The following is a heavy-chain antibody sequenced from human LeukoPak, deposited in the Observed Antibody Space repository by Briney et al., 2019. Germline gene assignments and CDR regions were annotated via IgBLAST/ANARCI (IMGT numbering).Heavy chain of an antibody. CDR3: ASAPYDSSGYYFTGFDY. D-gene: IGHD3-22*01. J-gene: IGHJ4*02. CDR2: IYYSGST. V-gene: IGHV4-59*01. CDR1: GGTITSYY. Sequence: SESLSLSCTVSGGTITSYYWSWIRQPPGKGLEWIGYIYYSGSTNYNRSLKSRVTISVDTSKNQFSLKLSSVTAADTAMYYCASAPYDSSGYYFTGFDYWGQGTLVTVSS.